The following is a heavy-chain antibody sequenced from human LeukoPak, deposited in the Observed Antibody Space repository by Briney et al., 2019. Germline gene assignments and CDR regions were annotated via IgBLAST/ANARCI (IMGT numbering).Heavy chain of an antibody. Sequence: ASVKVSCKASGYTFTGYYMHWVRQAPGQGLEWMGWINPNSGGTNYAQKFQGRVTMTRDTSISTAYMELSRLRSDDTAVYYCARSPPDSSGWYGPPPRRNWFDPWGQGTLVTVSS. CDR1: GYTFTGYY. J-gene: IGHJ5*02. CDR3: ARSPPDSSGWYGPPPRRNWFDP. V-gene: IGHV1-2*02. CDR2: INPNSGGT. D-gene: IGHD6-19*01.